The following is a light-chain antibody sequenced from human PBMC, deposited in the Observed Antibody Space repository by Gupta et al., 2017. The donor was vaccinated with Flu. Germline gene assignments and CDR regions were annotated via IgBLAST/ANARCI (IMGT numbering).Light chain of an antibody. CDR1: QSVRSY. Sequence: PGERATLAYRASQSVRSYLAWYQKKPGQAPRLLIYDVSVRATGTPARFSGSGAGTDFTLTISSLEPEDFAVYYCQQRRSGPPELTFGGGTKVEI. CDR2: DVS. J-gene: IGKJ4*01. CDR3: QQRRSGPPELT. V-gene: IGKV3-11*01.